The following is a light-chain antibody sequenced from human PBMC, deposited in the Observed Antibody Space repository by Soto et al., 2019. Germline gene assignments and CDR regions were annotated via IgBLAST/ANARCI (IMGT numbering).Light chain of an antibody. V-gene: IGLV1-40*01. Sequence: QPVLTQPPSVSGAPGQRVTISCTGSSSNIGAGYDVPWYQQLPGTAPKLLIYGNSNRPSGVPDRFSGSKSGTSASLAITGLQADDESDYYGQSYDSILGGPSVFGGGTELTVL. CDR2: GNS. CDR1: SSNIGAGYD. CDR3: QSYDSILGGPSV. J-gene: IGLJ3*02.